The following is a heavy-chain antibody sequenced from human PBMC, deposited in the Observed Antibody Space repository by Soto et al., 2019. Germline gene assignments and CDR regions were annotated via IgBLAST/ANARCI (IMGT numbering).Heavy chain of an antibody. CDR3: ARRSCSSTSCSYYGMDV. D-gene: IGHD2-2*01. CDR1: GYSSITYW. CDR2: IDPSDSYT. Sequence: GESLKISCKGSGYSSITYWISWVRQMPGKGLEWMGRIDPSDSYTNYSPSFQGHVTISADKSISTAYLQWSSLKASDTAMYYCARRSCSSTSCSYYGMDVWGQGTTVTVSS. V-gene: IGHV5-10-1*01. J-gene: IGHJ6*02.